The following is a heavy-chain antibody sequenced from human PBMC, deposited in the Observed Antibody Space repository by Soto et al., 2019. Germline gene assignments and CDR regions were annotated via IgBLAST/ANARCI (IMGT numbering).Heavy chain of an antibody. CDR1: GYTFTSYG. J-gene: IGHJ6*03. CDR3: ARELQARMDV. V-gene: IGHV1-18*01. CDR2: ISGYNGYT. Sequence: QVQLVQSGAEVKKPGASVKVSCKTSGYTFTSYGVSWVRQAPGQGLEWMGWISGYNGYTNYAQKFQARITMTTDTSTSTAYMELRSLRSDDTALYYCARELQARMDVWGKGTSVTVSS.